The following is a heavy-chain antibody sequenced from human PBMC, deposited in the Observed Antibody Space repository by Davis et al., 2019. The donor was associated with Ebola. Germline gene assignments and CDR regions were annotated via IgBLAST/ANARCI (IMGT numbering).Heavy chain of an antibody. J-gene: IGHJ4*02. V-gene: IGHV3-74*01. D-gene: IGHD6-13*01. Sequence: GESLKISCAASGFTFTNYAMTWVRQAPGEGLVWVSRINSDGSSASYADSVRGRFATSRDNAKNTLYLQMNSLRAEDTAVYYCARTSSSWYGALDYWGQGTLVTVSS. CDR2: INSDGSSA. CDR1: GFTFTNYA. CDR3: ARTSSSWYGALDY.